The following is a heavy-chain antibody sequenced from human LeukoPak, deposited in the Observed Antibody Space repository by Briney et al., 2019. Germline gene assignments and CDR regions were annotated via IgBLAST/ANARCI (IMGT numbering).Heavy chain of an antibody. Sequence: SETLSLTCTVSGGSISSSSYYWSWIRQPPGKGLEWIGNIYYSGSTNYNPSLKSRVTISVDTSKNQFSLKLSSVTAADTAVYYCTRGSIAYYYMDVWGKGTTVTISS. J-gene: IGHJ6*03. D-gene: IGHD3-22*01. CDR3: TRGSIAYYYMDV. CDR1: GGSISSSSYY. V-gene: IGHV4-61*01. CDR2: IYYSGST.